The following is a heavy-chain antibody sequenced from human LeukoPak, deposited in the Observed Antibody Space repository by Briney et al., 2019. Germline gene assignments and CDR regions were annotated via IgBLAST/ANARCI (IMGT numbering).Heavy chain of an antibody. J-gene: IGHJ5*02. CDR2: IYYSGST. CDR3: AGGKRDYSSSWYWFDP. CDR1: GGSISSSSYY. Sequence: SETLSLTRTVSGGSISSSSYYWGWIRQPPGKGLEWIGSIYYSGSTYYNPSLKSRVTISVDTSKNQFSLKLSSVTAADTAVYYCAGGKRDYSSSWYWFDPWGQGTLVTVSS. D-gene: IGHD6-13*01. V-gene: IGHV4-39*01.